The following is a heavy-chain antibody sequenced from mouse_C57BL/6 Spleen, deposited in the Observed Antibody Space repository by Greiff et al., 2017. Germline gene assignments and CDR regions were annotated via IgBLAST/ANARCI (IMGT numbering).Heavy chain of an antibody. J-gene: IGHJ4*01. D-gene: IGHD1-1*01. Sequence: DVQLVESGGGLVQPGGSLSLSCAASGFTFTDYYMSWVRQPPGKALEWLGFIRNKANGYTTEYSASVKGRFTISRDNSQSILYLQMNALRAEDSATYYCARSPRYYYGSSYAMDYWGQGTSVTVSS. V-gene: IGHV7-3*01. CDR2: IRNKANGYTT. CDR3: ARSPRYYYGSSYAMDY. CDR1: GFTFTDYY.